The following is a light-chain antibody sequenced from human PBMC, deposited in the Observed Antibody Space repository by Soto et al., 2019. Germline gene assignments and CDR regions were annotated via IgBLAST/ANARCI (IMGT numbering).Light chain of an antibody. Sequence: QSVLTQPASVSGSPGQSITISCTGTSSDIGGYNYVSWYQQHPGKAPKLMIYEVSNRPSGVSNRFSGSKSGTTASLTISGLQAEDVADYYCCSYTSSSTRVFGSGTKVTVL. V-gene: IGLV2-14*01. CDR3: CSYTSSSTRV. CDR1: SSDIGGYNY. CDR2: EVS. J-gene: IGLJ1*01.